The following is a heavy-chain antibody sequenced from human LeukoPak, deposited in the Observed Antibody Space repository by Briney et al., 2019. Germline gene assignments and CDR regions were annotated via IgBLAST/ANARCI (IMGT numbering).Heavy chain of an antibody. CDR1: GYTLTELS. CDR3: ATGDGAVAAPLDY. J-gene: IGHJ4*02. D-gene: IGHD6-19*01. CDR2: FDPEDGET. Sequence: GASVKVSCKVSGYTLTELSMHWVRQAPGKRLEWLGGFDPEDGETIYAQKFQGRVTMTEDTSTDTAYMELSSLRSEDTAVYYCATGDGAVAAPLDYWGQGTLVTVSS. V-gene: IGHV1-24*01.